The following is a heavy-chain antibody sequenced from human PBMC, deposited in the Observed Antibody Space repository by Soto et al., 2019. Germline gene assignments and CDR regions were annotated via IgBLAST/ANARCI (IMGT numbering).Heavy chain of an antibody. J-gene: IGHJ6*03. V-gene: IGHV1-69*02. D-gene: IGHD2-8*02. CDR1: GGSLSSYP. CDR3: ARPTGGHDAGGNYMDV. Sequence: QVQLLQSGSEVQKPGSSVKVSCRASGGSLSSYPVTWVRQAPGQGLEWMGRIIPIVGLTNYAQKFQGRVTITADKSKSTAYMELSSLRSDDTAVYYCARPTGGHDAGGNYMDVWGKGTTVIVSS. CDR2: IIPIVGLT.